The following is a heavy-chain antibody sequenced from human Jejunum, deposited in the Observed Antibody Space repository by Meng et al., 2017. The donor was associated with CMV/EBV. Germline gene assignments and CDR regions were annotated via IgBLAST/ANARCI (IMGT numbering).Heavy chain of an antibody. V-gene: IGHV3-7*02. Sequence: SCEASGFTLSDYYMGGVRQGPGRRLEWVADIKKDGRKTYYVDSVKGRFTISRDNSKSSLYLQMDGLRAEDTAVYYCARGNRGAYGYWGQGTLVTVSS. CDR1: GFTLSDYY. CDR2: IKKDGRKT. J-gene: IGHJ4*02. D-gene: IGHD7-27*01. CDR3: ARGNRGAYGY.